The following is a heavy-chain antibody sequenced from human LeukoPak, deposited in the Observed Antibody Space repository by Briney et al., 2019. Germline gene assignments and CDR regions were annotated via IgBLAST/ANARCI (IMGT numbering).Heavy chain of an antibody. CDR3: ARGYYYGTGSYVLDY. V-gene: IGHV1-69*13. D-gene: IGHD3-10*01. Sequence: GASVKVSCKASGGTFSSYAISWVRQAPGQGLEWMGGIIPIFGTANYAQKFQGRVTITADESTSTAYMELSSLRSEDTAVYYCARGYYYGTGSYVLDYWGQGTLVTVSS. CDR2: IIPIFGTA. CDR1: GGTFSSYA. J-gene: IGHJ4*02.